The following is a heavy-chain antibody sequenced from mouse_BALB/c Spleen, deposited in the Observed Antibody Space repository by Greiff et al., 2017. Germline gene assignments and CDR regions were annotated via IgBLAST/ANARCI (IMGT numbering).Heavy chain of an antibody. J-gene: IGHJ3*01. CDR3: ARGGRFAY. Sequence: EVKVVESGGGLVKPGGSLKLSCAASGFAFSSYDMSWVRQTPEKRLEWVAYISSGGGSTYYPDTVKGRFTNSRDNAKNTLYLQMSSLKSEDTAMYYCARGGRFAYWGQGTLVTVSA. CDR1: GFAFSSYD. CDR2: ISSGGGST. V-gene: IGHV5-12-1*01.